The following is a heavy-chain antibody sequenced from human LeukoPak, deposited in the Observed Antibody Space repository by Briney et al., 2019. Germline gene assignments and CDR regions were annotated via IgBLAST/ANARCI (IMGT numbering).Heavy chain of an antibody. CDR2: IYYSGSA. D-gene: IGHD4-23*01. V-gene: IGHV4-59*01. CDR1: GGSISSYQ. CDR3: ARVGVDYSGNVLKYFFDY. J-gene: IGHJ4*02. Sequence: PSETLSLTCTVSGGSISSYQWSWIRQPPGKGLEWIGNIYYSGSANYNPSLKSRVVISVDTSKNQFSLNLTPVTAADTAVYYCARVGVDYSGNVLKYFFDYWGQGTLVTVSS.